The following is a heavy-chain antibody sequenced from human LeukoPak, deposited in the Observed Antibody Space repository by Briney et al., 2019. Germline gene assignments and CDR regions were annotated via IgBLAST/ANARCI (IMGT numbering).Heavy chain of an antibody. J-gene: IGHJ6*03. Sequence: GGSLRLSCAASGFTFSSYSMNWVRQAPGKGLEWVSSISSSSSYIYYADSVKGRFTISRDNAKNSLYLQMNSLRAEDTAVYYCTRHEDSSSGYTVGKNYYSYYKDVWGKGTTVTVSS. CDR3: TRHEDSSSGYTVGKNYYSYYKDV. CDR1: GFTFSSYS. CDR2: ISSSSSYI. D-gene: IGHD6-13*01. V-gene: IGHV3-21*01.